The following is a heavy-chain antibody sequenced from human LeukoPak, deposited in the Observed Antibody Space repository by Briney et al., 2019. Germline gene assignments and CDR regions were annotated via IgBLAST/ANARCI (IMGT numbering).Heavy chain of an antibody. Sequence: GGSLRLSCAASGFTFSSYGMNWVRQAPGKWLEWISYISRSGSTRYYADSVKGRFTISRDNAKNSLYLQMNSLGAEDTAVYYCARDRGAGDIYFDYWGQGTLVTVSS. CDR3: ARDRGAGDIYFDY. V-gene: IGHV3-48*03. CDR2: ISRSGSTR. D-gene: IGHD2-21*02. CDR1: GFTFSSYG. J-gene: IGHJ4*02.